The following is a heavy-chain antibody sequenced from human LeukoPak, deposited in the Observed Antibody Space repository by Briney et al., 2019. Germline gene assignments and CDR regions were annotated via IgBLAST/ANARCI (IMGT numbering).Heavy chain of an antibody. CDR2: ISPRGDTI. J-gene: IGHJ4*02. V-gene: IGHV3-11*04. CDR3: ARKASYGSGSYFDY. CDR1: GFTFSDYY. D-gene: IGHD3-10*01. Sequence: GGSLRLSCAASGFTFSDYYMTWIRQAPGKGLDWLSYISPRGDTIYYADSVKGRFTISRDNAKNSLYLQMNSLRAEDTAVYYCARKASYGSGSYFDYWGQGTLVTVSS.